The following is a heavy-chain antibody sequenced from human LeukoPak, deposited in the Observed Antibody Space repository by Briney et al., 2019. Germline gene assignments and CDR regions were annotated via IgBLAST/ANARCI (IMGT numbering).Heavy chain of an antibody. CDR2: ISYSGST. CDR1: AVSVSNSRYY. V-gene: IGHV4-39*07. D-gene: IGHD7-27*01. CDR3: ARVDRHLGIRHFFDY. Sequence: SETLSLTCTVSAVSVSNSRYYWGWIRQPPGKGLEWIGSISYSGSTYSNPSLKSRVAMSLDTSKNQFSLRLNFLTSADTAMYYCARVDRHLGIRHFFDYWGQGTLVIVSS. J-gene: IGHJ4*02.